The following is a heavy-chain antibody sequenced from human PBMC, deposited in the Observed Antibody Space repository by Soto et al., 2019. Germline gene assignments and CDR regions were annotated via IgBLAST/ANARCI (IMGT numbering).Heavy chain of an antibody. Sequence: PSETLSLTCAVSGYPISSGYYWGWIRQPPGKGLEWIGSIYHSGSTYYNPSLKSRVTISVDTSKNQFSLKLSSVTAADTAVYYCARAYYDSSGYYYHAFDIWGQGTMVTVSS. CDR3: ARAYYDSSGYYYHAFDI. D-gene: IGHD3-22*01. V-gene: IGHV4-38-2*01. CDR2: IYHSGST. CDR1: GYPISSGYY. J-gene: IGHJ3*02.